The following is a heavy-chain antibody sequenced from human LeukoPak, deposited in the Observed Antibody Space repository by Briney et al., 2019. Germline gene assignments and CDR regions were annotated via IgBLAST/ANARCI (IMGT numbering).Heavy chain of an antibody. D-gene: IGHD3-22*01. J-gene: IGHJ4*02. Sequence: SETLSLTCAVSPLSVTNYYWSWIRQPPGKGLEWIGYIYYTGNTNYNPSLKSRVTLSLDTSKNQFSLRLNSVTATDTAVYYCARHASYFYSSPYADWCQGTLVTVSS. CDR1: PLSVTNYY. CDR2: IYYTGNT. CDR3: ARHASYFYSSPYAD. V-gene: IGHV4-59*08.